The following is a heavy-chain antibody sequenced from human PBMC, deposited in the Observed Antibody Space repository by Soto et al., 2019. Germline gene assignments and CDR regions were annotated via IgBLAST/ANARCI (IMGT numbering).Heavy chain of an antibody. Sequence: ASGTVACKAAGYPFSNEGMSGVRQATGQGLEWMGWINTYNSFTYYAQNFQGRVTMSTDTSTSTAYMELRSLTSDDTAVYYCARKGCVNDCYRFDYWGQGTLVTSPQ. D-gene: IGHD2-21*02. CDR3: ARKGCVNDCYRFDY. CDR2: INTYNSFT. CDR1: GYPFSNEG. V-gene: IGHV1-18*01. J-gene: IGHJ4*02.